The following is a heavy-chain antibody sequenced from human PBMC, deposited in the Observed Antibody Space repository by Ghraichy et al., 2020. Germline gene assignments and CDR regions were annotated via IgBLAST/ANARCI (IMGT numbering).Heavy chain of an antibody. CDR3: ARTRGDGAGDY. V-gene: IGHV3-48*04. CDR2: IGGYFSPI. Sequence: LSLTCAASGFAFSSYSMNWVRQAPGKGLEWISYIGGYFSPIYYADSVKGRFTISRDNAKNSLYLQMNSLRAEDSAVYYCARTRGDGAGDYWGQGTLVTVSS. D-gene: IGHD4-17*01. J-gene: IGHJ4*02. CDR1: GFAFSSYS.